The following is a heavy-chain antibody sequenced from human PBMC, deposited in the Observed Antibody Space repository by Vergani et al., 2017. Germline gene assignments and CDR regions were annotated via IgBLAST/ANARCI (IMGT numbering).Heavy chain of an antibody. Sequence: QVQLQESGPGLVKPSPTLSLTCTVSGGSISSGGYYWSWIRQHPGKGLAWIGYIYYSGSTYYNPSLKSRVTISVDTSKNQFSLKLSSVTAADTAVYYCARGDSAPGPQFDYWGQGTLVTVSS. CDR1: GGSISSGGYY. CDR3: ARGDSAPGPQFDY. CDR2: IYYSGST. J-gene: IGHJ4*02. V-gene: IGHV4-31*03. D-gene: IGHD2-21*01.